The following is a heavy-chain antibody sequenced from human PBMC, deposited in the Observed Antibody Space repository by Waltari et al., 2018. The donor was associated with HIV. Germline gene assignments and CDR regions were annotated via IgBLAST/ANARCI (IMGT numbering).Heavy chain of an antibody. V-gene: IGHV1-2*02. D-gene: IGHD2-15*01. CDR1: GYTFTGDS. J-gene: IGHJ4*02. CDR3: ARTFLYCSGGTCYFDY. Sequence: QVQLVQSGAEAKKPGASVKVSCKASGYTFTGDSMHWVRQAPGQGLEWMGWINPNSGGTNYAQQFQGRVTMTRDTSISTAYMELSRLRSDDTAVYYCARTFLYCSGGTCYFDYWGQGTLVTVSS. CDR2: INPNSGGT.